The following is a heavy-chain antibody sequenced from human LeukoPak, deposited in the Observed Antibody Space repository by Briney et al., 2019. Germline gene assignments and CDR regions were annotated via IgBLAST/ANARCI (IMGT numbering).Heavy chain of an antibody. D-gene: IGHD3-9*01. Sequence: SETLSLTCTVSGGSISNTSYYWGWIRQPPGKGLEWIGAIYYSGSTYFHPSLKSRVTMSVDTSENQFFLKLTSVTAADTAVYYCASQYYDILTGYPYYFDYWGQGTLVTVSS. V-gene: IGHV4-39*01. CDR3: ASQYYDILTGYPYYFDY. CDR1: GGSISNTSYY. CDR2: IYYSGST. J-gene: IGHJ4*02.